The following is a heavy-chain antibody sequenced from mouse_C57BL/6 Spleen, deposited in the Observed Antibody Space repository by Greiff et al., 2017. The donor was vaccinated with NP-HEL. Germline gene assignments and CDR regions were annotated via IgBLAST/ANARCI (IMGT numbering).Heavy chain of an antibody. CDR2: ISSGGDYI. V-gene: IGHV5-9-1*02. J-gene: IGHJ2*01. D-gene: IGHD4-1*01. CDR1: GFTFSSYA. Sequence: EVKLMESGEGLVKPGGSLKLSCAASGFTFSSYAMSWVRQTPEKRLEWVAYISSGGDYIYYADTVKGRFTISRDNARNTLYLQMSSLKSEDTAMYYCTRGVGREGGLDYWGQGTTLTVSS. CDR3: TRGVGREGGLDY.